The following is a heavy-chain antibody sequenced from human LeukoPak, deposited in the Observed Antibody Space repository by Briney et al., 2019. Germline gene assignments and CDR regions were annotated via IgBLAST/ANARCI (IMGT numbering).Heavy chain of an antibody. CDR3: ARDPRGGTLDY. J-gene: IGHJ4*02. Sequence: PGGSLRLSCAASGFTFSNYWMHWVRQAPGKGLVWVSRINSDGSTTDYADSVKGRFTISRDNAKNTLYLQMNSLRAEDTAVYYCARDPRGGTLDYWGQGTLVTVSS. CDR2: INSDGSTT. V-gene: IGHV3-74*01. CDR1: GFTFSNYW. D-gene: IGHD3-10*01.